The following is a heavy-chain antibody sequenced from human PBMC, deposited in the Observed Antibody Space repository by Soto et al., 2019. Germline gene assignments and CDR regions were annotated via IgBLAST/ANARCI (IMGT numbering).Heavy chain of an antibody. CDR2: ISGGNGNT. J-gene: IGHJ4*02. D-gene: IGHD2-15*01. CDR3: ARDGVASGNINFDY. Sequence: AASVKVSCKASGYIFTKSAMHWVRQAPGQRLEWVGWISGGNGNTKYSPKLQDRVTITRDTSASTAYMELSSLRSEDTALYYCARDGVASGNINFDYWGQGTLVTVSS. V-gene: IGHV1-3*01. CDR1: GYIFTKSA.